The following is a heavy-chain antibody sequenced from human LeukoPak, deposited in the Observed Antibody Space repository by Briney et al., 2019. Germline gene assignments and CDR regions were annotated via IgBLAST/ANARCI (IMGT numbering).Heavy chain of an antibody. CDR2: INPNSGGT. Sequence: WASVKVSCKASGYTFTGYYMHWVRQAPGQGLEWMGWINPNSGGTNYAQKFQGRVTMTRDTFISTAYMELSRLRSDDTAVYYCARGGCSSWAASHLYYYYGMDVWGQGTTVTVSS. CDR1: GYTFTGYY. V-gene: IGHV1-2*02. CDR3: ARGGCSSWAASHLYYYYGMDV. D-gene: IGHD6-13*01. J-gene: IGHJ6*01.